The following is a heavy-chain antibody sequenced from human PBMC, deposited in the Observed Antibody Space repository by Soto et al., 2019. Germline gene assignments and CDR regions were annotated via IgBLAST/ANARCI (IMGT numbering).Heavy chain of an antibody. CDR2: IIPILGTA. V-gene: IGHV1-69*01. Sequence: QVQLVQSGAEGKQPGSSVKVSCKASGGTFSSYDISWVRQAPGQGLEWMGGIIPILGTANYAQKCQGRVTITADESTCTAYMELSSLRSDDTVVYYCARDVIFYESDAFYIWGQGTMVTVS. CDR3: ARDVIFYESDAFYI. J-gene: IGHJ3*02. D-gene: IGHD2-21*01. CDR1: GGTFSSYD.